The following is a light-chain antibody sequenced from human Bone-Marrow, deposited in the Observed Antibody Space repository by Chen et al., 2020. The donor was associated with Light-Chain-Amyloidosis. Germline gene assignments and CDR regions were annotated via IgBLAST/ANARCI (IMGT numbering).Light chain of an antibody. CDR3: MQALQTPST. J-gene: IGKJ4*01. Sequence: DIVMTQSPLSLPVTPGEPASISCRSSQSLLHSNGYNYLDWYLQKPGQSPQLLIYLGSNRASGVPDRFSVSGSGTDFTLRISRVEAEDVGVYYCMQALQTPSTFGGGTKVEI. CDR2: LGS. CDR1: QSLLHSNGYNY. V-gene: IGKV2-28*01.